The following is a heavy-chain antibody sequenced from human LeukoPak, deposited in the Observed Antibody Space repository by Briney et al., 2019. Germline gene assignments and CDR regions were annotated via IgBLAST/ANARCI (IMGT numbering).Heavy chain of an antibody. CDR1: GYSFTNYW. CDR2: IYPGDSDT. J-gene: IGHJ4*02. Sequence: GESLKISCKGSGYSFTNYWIGWARQMPGKGLEWMGIIYPGDSDTRYSPSFQGQVTISADKSISTAYLQWSSLKASDTAMYYCARSNYGDYPGGLEFDYWGQGTLVTVSS. D-gene: IGHD4-17*01. V-gene: IGHV5-51*01. CDR3: ARSNYGDYPGGLEFDY.